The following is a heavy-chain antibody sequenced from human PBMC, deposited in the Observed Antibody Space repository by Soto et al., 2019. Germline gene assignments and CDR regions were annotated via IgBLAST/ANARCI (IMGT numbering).Heavy chain of an antibody. CDR3: ARGYRGYVKNRYYFDY. CDR2: ITPIFGTA. D-gene: IGHD5-12*01. Sequence: SVKVSCKASGGTFSSYAISWVRQAPGQGLEWMGGITPIFGTANYAQKFQGRVTITADESTSTAYMELSSLRSEDTAVYYCARGYRGYVKNRYYFDYWGQGTLVTVSS. J-gene: IGHJ4*02. V-gene: IGHV1-69*13. CDR1: GGTFSSYA.